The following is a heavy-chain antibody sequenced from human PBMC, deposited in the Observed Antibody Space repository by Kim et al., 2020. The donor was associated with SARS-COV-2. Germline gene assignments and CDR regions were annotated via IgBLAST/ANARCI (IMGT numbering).Heavy chain of an antibody. CDR1: GGSISSSSYY. CDR2: IYYSGST. D-gene: IGHD3-9*01. J-gene: IGHJ5*02. CDR3: ARDLIRVPSYDILTGYFRGP. Sequence: SETLSLTCTVSGGSISSSSYYWGWIRQPPGKGLEWIGSIYYSGSTYYNPSLKSRVTISVDTSKNQFSLKLSSVTAADTAVYYCARDLIRVPSYDILTGYFRGPWGQGTLVTVSS. V-gene: IGHV4-39*07.